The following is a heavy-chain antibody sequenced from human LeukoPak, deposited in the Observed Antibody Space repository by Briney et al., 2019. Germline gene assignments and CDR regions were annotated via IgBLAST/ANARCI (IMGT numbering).Heavy chain of an antibody. D-gene: IGHD2-15*01. Sequence: PGRSLRLSCAASGFTFSSYGMHWVRQAPGKGLEWVAVISYDGSNKYYADSVKGRFTISRDNSKNTLYLQMNSLRAEDTAVYYCAKGPCSGGSCYAAWFDPWGQGTLVTVSS. J-gene: IGHJ5*02. CDR2: ISYDGSNK. CDR1: GFTFSSYG. CDR3: AKGPCSGGSCYAAWFDP. V-gene: IGHV3-30*18.